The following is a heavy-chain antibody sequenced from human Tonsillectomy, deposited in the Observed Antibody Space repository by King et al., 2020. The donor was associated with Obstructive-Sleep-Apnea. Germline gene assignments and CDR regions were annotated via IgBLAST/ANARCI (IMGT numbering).Heavy chain of an antibody. J-gene: IGHJ4*02. Sequence: QLQESGPGLVKPSETLSLTCTVSGGSISSYYWSWIRQPPGKGLEWIGYIYYSGNTNYNPSLKSRVTISVDTSKNQFSLKLSSVTAADTAVYYCARWDNFGDPEVGFDYWGKGTLVTVSS. D-gene: IGHD4-17*01. CDR1: GGSISSYY. CDR2: IYYSGNT. CDR3: ARWDNFGDPEVGFDY. V-gene: IGHV4-59*01.